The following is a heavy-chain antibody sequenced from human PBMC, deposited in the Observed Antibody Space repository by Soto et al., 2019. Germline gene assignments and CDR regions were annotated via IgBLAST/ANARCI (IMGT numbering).Heavy chain of an antibody. CDR2: IWYDGSNK. Sequence: GESLKISCAASGFTFSSYGMHWVRQAPGKGLEWVAVIWYDGSNKYYADSVKGRFTISRDNSKNTLYLQMNSLRAEDTAVYYCARDAAGSSGYYNWFDPWGQGTLVTVSS. CDR3: ARDAAGSSGYYNWFDP. V-gene: IGHV3-33*01. J-gene: IGHJ5*02. CDR1: GFTFSSYG. D-gene: IGHD3-22*01.